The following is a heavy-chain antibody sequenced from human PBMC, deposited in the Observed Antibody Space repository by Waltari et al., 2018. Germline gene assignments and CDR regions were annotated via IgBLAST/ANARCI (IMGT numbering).Heavy chain of an antibody. Sequence: QVQLVQSGAEVKKPGSSVKVSCKASGGTFSSYAISWVRQAPGQGLEWMGGVIPILGTANYAQKFQGRVTITADESTSTAYMELSSLRSEDTAVYYCARESDENYYYGMDVWGQGTTVTVSS. CDR2: VIPILGTA. J-gene: IGHJ6*02. CDR3: ARESDENYYYGMDV. V-gene: IGHV1-69*13. CDR1: GGTFSSYA.